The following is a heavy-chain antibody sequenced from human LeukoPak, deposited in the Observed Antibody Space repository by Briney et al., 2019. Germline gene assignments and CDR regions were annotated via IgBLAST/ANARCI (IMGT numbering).Heavy chain of an antibody. V-gene: IGHV4-59*01. J-gene: IGHJ6*02. CDR2: IYYSGST. Sequence: SETLSLTCTVSGGSISSYYWSWIRQPPGKGLEWIGYIYYSGSTNYNPSLKSRVTISVDTSKNQFSLKLSSVTAADTAVYYCAGSYSSSLYYHYGMDVWGQGTTVTVSS. CDR3: AGSYSSSLYYHYGMDV. D-gene: IGHD6-13*01. CDR1: GGSISSYY.